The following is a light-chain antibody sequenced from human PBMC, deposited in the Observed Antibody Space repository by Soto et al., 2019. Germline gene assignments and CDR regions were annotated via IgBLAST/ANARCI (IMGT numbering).Light chain of an antibody. Sequence: DLQMTQSPSSLSASVGDRVTITCRASQSISSYLNWYQQKPGKAPKLLIYAASSFQGGVPSRFSGSGSGTDFTLTISSLQPEDFATYYCQQTYSTPLTFGPGTKVDIK. CDR3: QQTYSTPLT. J-gene: IGKJ3*01. CDR2: AAS. CDR1: QSISSY. V-gene: IGKV1-39*01.